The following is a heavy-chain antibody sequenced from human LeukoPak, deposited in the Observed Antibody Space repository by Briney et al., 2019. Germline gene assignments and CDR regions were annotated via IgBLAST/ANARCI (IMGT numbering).Heavy chain of an antibody. CDR1: GFTFSTYS. CDR2: ISTNSDYI. J-gene: IGHJ4*02. CDR3: ARGRQWLEPFDY. D-gene: IGHD6-19*01. V-gene: IGHV3-21*01. Sequence: GGSLRLSCAASGFTFSTYSMNWVRQTPGKGLEWVSCISTNSDYIYYADSVKGRFTISRDNAKNSLYLQMNSLRAEDTAVYYCARGRQWLEPFDYWGQGALVTVSS.